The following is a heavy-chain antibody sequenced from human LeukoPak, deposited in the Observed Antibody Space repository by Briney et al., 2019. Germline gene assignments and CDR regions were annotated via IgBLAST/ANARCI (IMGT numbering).Heavy chain of an antibody. J-gene: IGHJ4*02. Sequence: SETLSLTCTVSGGSISSYYWSWIRQPPGKRLEWIGYVNYSGSTKYNPPLKSRVTISVDTSKNQFSLKENSVTAEDTAAYYCARGLDNGDPLDYWGQGTLVTVAS. D-gene: IGHD4-17*01. CDR1: GGSISSYY. CDR2: VNYSGST. CDR3: ARGLDNGDPLDY. V-gene: IGHV4-59*01.